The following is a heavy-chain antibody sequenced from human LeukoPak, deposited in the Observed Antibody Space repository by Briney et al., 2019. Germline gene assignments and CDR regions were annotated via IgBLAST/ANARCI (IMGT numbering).Heavy chain of an antibody. D-gene: IGHD3-16*01. CDR3: ASSSWGSASGDAFDI. V-gene: IGHV5-51*01. CDR2: IYPGDSDT. J-gene: IGHJ3*02. Sequence: GESLKISCKGSGYSFTSYWIGWVRQMPGKGLEWMGIIYPGDSDTRYSPSFQGQVTISADKSISTAYLQWSSLKASDTAMYYCASSSWGSASGDAFDIWGQGTMVTVSS. CDR1: GYSFTSYW.